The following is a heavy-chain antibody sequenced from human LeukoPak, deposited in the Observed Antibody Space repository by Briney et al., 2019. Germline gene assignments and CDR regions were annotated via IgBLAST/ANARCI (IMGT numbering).Heavy chain of an antibody. D-gene: IGHD2-2*01. Sequence: SETLSLTCTVSGGSISSYYWSWIRQPPGKGLEWIGYIYTSGSTNYNPSLKSRVTISVDTSKNQFSLKLSSVTAADTAVYYCARQRYSYQLLPPYYYYYMDVWGKGTTVTASS. J-gene: IGHJ6*03. CDR3: ARQRYSYQLLPPYYYYYMDV. V-gene: IGHV4-4*09. CDR2: IYTSGST. CDR1: GGSISSYY.